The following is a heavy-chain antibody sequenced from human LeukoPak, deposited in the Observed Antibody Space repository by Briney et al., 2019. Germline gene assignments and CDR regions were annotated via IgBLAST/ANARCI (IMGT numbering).Heavy chain of an antibody. V-gene: IGHV4-39*01. CDR1: GGSISSSSYY. D-gene: IGHD4-17*01. CDR3: ARQRSRYYYYYMDV. CDR2: IYYSGST. J-gene: IGHJ6*03. Sequence: PSETPSLTCTVSGGSISSSSYYWGWIRQPPGKELEWIGSIYYSGSTYYNPSLKSRVTISVDTSKNQFSLKLSSVTAADTAVYYCARQRSRYYYYYMDVWGKGTTATVSS.